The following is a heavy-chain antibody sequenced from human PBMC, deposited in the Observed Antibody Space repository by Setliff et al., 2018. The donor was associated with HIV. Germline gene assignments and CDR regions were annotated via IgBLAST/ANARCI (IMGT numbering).Heavy chain of an antibody. CDR2: INHSGST. J-gene: IGHJ4*02. Sequence: SETLSLTCGVYGGSFSGYHWSWIRQPPGKGLEWIGEINHSGSTNYNPSLKSRVTISVDTSKNQFSLKLTSVTAADTALYYCARLRGYFYGHGRYFDYWGQGTLVTVSS. D-gene: IGHD5-18*01. CDR1: GGSFSGYH. CDR3: ARLRGYFYGHGRYFDY. V-gene: IGHV4-34*01.